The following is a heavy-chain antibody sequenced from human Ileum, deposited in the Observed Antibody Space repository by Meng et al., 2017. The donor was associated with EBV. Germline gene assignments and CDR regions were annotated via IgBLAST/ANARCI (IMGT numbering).Heavy chain of an antibody. CDR2: SYHSEST. Sequence: QLTRPGPGLGKPSAPLSFTGAGAGGSISSSSWGSWVRQPPGKGLELIGESYHSESTNYNPSLKSRVTISVDKSKNQFPLNLSSVTAADTAVYYCARVGQWLPIDYWGQGTLVTVSS. D-gene: IGHD6-19*01. V-gene: IGHV4-4*02. CDR3: ARVGQWLPIDY. CDR1: GGSISSSSW. J-gene: IGHJ4*02.